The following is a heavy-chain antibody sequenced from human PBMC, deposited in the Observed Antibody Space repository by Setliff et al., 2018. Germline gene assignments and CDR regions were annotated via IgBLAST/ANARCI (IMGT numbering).Heavy chain of an antibody. CDR2: IYTSWST. J-gene: IGHJ4*02. V-gene: IGHV4-61*09. Sequence: LSLTCTVSGGSISTNSYYWGWFRQPAGKELEWIGQIYTSWSTNYNPSLKGRATLSIDASKRQFSLKLTSVTAADTAVYYCARTGTYRYFDYWGQGALVTVSS. CDR1: GGSISTNSYY. CDR3: ARTGTYRYFDY. D-gene: IGHD1-1*01.